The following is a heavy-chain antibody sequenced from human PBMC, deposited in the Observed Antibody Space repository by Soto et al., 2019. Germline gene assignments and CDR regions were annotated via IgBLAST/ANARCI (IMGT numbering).Heavy chain of an antibody. CDR3: ARVLVVAAYSPEFYYYYGMDV. D-gene: IGHD2-15*01. CDR1: GYTFTSYG. Sequence: ASVKVSCKASGYTFTSYGISWVRQAPGQGLEWMGWISAYNGNTNYAQKLQGRVTMTTDTSTSTAYMELRSLRSDDTAVYYCARVLVVAAYSPEFYYYYGMDVWGQGTTVTVSS. V-gene: IGHV1-18*01. J-gene: IGHJ6*02. CDR2: ISAYNGNT.